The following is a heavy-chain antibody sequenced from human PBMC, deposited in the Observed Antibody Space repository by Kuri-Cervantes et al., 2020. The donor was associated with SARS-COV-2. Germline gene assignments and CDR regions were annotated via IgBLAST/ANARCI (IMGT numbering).Heavy chain of an antibody. Sequence: SVKVSCKASGGTFSSYAISWVRQAPGQGLEWMGGIIPIFGTANYAQKFQGRVTITTDEPTSTAYMELSSLRSEDTAVYYCARGAGYSSSWYRGGAFDIWGQGTMVTVSS. D-gene: IGHD6-13*01. CDR2: IIPIFGTA. CDR3: ARGAGYSSSWYRGGAFDI. J-gene: IGHJ3*02. CDR1: GGTFSSYA. V-gene: IGHV1-69*05.